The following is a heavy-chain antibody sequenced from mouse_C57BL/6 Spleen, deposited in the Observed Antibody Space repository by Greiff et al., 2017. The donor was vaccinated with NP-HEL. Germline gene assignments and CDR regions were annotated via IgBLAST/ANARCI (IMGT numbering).Heavy chain of an antibody. J-gene: IGHJ3*01. Sequence: EVQLQQSGAELVRPGASVKLSCTASGFNITDYYMHWVKQRPEQGLEWIGRIDPEDGDTEYAPKFQGKATMTADTSSNTAYLQLSSLTSEDTAVYYCTRQLRLRPFAYWGQGTLVTVSA. D-gene: IGHD3-2*02. CDR3: TRQLRLRPFAY. V-gene: IGHV14-1*01. CDR2: IDPEDGDT. CDR1: GFNITDYY.